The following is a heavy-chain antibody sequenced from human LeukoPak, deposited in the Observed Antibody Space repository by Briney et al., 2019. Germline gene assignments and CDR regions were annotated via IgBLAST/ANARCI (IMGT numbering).Heavy chain of an antibody. Sequence: GGSLRLSCAASGFTFSRHSMNWVRQAPGKGLEWVSSSSTSSSYIYYADSVKGRFTISRDNSKNTLYLQMNSLRAEDTAVYYCAKDRRNYDILTGPDYWGQGTLVTVSS. CDR2: SSTSSSYI. D-gene: IGHD3-9*01. CDR1: GFTFSRHS. CDR3: AKDRRNYDILTGPDY. J-gene: IGHJ4*02. V-gene: IGHV3-21*01.